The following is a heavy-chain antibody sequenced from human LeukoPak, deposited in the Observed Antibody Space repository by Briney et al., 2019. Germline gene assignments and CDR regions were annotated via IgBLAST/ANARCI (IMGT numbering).Heavy chain of an antibody. Sequence: SETLSLTCTVSGDSVSSSNYYWAWIRQPPGKGLEWIGEIYHSGSTYYNASLQSRVTISIDTSKNQFSLRLNSVTAADTAMYYCVKSGGYGLIDYWGQGTLVTVSS. V-gene: IGHV4-39*01. CDR3: VKSGGYGLIDY. D-gene: IGHD1-26*01. CDR1: GDSVSSSNYY. J-gene: IGHJ4*02. CDR2: IYHSGST.